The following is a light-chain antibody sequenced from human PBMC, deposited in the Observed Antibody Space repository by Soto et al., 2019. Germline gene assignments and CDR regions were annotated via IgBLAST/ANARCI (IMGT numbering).Light chain of an antibody. CDR2: GAS. CDR3: LQYNTWPYT. CDR1: QSVSSN. V-gene: IGKV3-15*01. J-gene: IGKJ2*01. Sequence: EIVMTQSPATLSVSPGERATLSCRASQSVSSNLAWYQQKPGQAPRLLIYGASTKATGIPARFSGSGSGTAFTLTISSLQSENFAVYYCLQYNTWPYTFGQGTKLVIK.